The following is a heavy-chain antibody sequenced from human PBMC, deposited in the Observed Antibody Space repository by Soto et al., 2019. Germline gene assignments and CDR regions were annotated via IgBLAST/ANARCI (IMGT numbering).Heavy chain of an antibody. V-gene: IGHV4-31*03. D-gene: IGHD3-16*01. CDR2: IYYSGST. CDR3: ARDGGLVPDYGMDV. J-gene: IGHJ6*02. CDR1: GGSISSGGYY. Sequence: PSETLSLTCTVSGGSISSGGYYWSWIRQHPGKGLEWIGYIYYSGSTYYNPSLKSRVTISVDTSKNQFSLKLSSVTAADTAVYYCARDGGLVPDYGMDVWGQGTTVTVSS.